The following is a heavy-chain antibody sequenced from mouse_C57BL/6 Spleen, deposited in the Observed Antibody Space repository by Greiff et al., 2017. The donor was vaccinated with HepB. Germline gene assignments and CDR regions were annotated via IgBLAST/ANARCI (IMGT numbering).Heavy chain of an antibody. Sequence: EVQLQESGPGMVKPSQSLSLTCTVTGYSITSGYDWHWIRHFPGNKLEWMGYISYSGSTNYNPSLKSRISITHDTSKNHFFLKLNSVTTEDTATYYCARASTRYDYDDWYFDVWGTGTTVTVAS. J-gene: IGHJ1*03. CDR3: ARASTRYDYDDWYFDV. CDR2: ISYSGST. V-gene: IGHV3-1*01. D-gene: IGHD2-4*01. CDR1: GYSITSGYD.